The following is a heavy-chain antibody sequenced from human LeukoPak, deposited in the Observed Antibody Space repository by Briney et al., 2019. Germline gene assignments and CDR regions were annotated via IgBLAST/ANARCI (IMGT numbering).Heavy chain of an antibody. V-gene: IGHV3-11*05. D-gene: IGHD2-21*01. J-gene: IGHJ2*01. Sequence: PGGSLRLSCTASGFTFSDYYMSWIRQAPGKGLEWVSYLSSSSDYTNYADSVKGRFTISRDNAKNSLYLQMNSLRAEDTAIYYCAKAIPYWYFDLWGRGTLVTVSS. CDR2: LSSSSDYT. CDR1: GFTFSDYY. CDR3: AKAIPYWYFDL.